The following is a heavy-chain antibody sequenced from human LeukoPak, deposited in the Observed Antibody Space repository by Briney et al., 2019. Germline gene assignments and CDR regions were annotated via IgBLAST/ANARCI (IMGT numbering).Heavy chain of an antibody. Sequence: ASVKVSCKASGYTFTGYYMHWVRQAPGQGLEWMGWINPNSGGTNYAQKFQGRVTMTRDTSISTAYMELSRPRSDDTAVYYCARAPYSSGWYDLGWFDPWGQGTLVTVSS. J-gene: IGHJ5*02. D-gene: IGHD6-19*01. V-gene: IGHV1-2*02. CDR1: GYTFTGYY. CDR3: ARAPYSSGWYDLGWFDP. CDR2: INPNSGGT.